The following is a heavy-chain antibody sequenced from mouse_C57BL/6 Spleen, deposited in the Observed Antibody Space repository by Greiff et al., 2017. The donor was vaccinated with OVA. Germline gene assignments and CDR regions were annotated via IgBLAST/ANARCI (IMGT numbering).Heavy chain of an antibody. CDR3: ARDYDGDYYAMDY. CDR2: IYPRSGNT. D-gene: IGHD2-4*01. CDR1: GYTFTSYG. J-gene: IGHJ4*01. V-gene: IGHV1-81*01. Sequence: VQLQESGAELARPGASVKLSCRASGYTFTSYGISWVKQRTGQGLEWIGEIYPRSGNTYYNEKFKGKATLTADKSSSTAYMELRSLTSEDSAVYFCARDYDGDYYAMDYWGQGTSVTVSS.